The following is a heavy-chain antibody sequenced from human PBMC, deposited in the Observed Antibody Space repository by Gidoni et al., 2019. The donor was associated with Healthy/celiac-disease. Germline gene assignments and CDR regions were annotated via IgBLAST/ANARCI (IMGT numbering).Heavy chain of an antibody. V-gene: IGHV4-34*01. Sequence: QVQLQQWGAGLLKPSETLSLTCAVYGGSFSGYYWSWVRQPPGKGLEWIGEINQSGSTNYNPSLRGRVTISVDTSKNQFSLKLSSVTAADTAVYYCARPKQQLAAFDIWGQGTMVTVSS. CDR1: GGSFSGYY. J-gene: IGHJ3*02. D-gene: IGHD6-13*01. CDR2: INQSGST. CDR3: ARPKQQLAAFDI.